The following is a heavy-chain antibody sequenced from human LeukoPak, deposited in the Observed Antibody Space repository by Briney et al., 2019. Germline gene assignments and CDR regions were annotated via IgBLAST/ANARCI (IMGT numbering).Heavy chain of an antibody. CDR3: ATSPQGVAGSLHYYYYYMDV. Sequence: GASVKVSCKASGYTFTGYYMHWVRQAPGQGLEWMGWINPNSGGTNYAQKFQGRVTMTRDTSISTAYMELSRLGSDDTAVYYCATSPQGVAGSLHYYYYYMDVWGKGTTVTVSS. J-gene: IGHJ6*03. V-gene: IGHV1-2*02. CDR2: INPNSGGT. D-gene: IGHD6-19*01. CDR1: GYTFTGYY.